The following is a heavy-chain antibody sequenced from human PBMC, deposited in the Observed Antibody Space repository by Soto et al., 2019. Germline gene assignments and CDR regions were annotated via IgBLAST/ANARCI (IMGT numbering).Heavy chain of an antibody. J-gene: IGHJ6*02. D-gene: IGHD3-22*01. CDR3: AREGMIESKMDV. CDR1: GFTFSSYE. Sequence: GGSLRLSCAASGFTFSSYEMNWVRQAPGKGLEWVSYISSSGSTIYYADSVEGRFTISRDNAKNSLYLQMNSLRAEDTAVYYCAREGMIESKMDVWGQGTTVTVSS. V-gene: IGHV3-48*03. CDR2: ISSSGSTI.